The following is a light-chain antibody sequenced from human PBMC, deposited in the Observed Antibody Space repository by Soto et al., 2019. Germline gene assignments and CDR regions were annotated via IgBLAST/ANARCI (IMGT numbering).Light chain of an antibody. CDR3: SSYAGRNSVV. CDR2: EVT. CDR1: SSDVGGFNF. J-gene: IGLJ2*01. Sequence: QSALTQPPSASGSPGQSVTISCTGTSSDVGGFNFVSWYQQHPGKAPKPLIYEVTKRPSGVPDRFSASKSGNTASLTVSGLQAEDEADYYCSSYAGRNSVVFGGGTKLTVL. V-gene: IGLV2-8*01.